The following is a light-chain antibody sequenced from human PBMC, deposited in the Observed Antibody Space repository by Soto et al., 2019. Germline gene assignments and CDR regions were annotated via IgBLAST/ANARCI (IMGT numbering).Light chain of an antibody. Sequence: QSALTQPASVSGSPGQSITISCTGTSSDVGSYNLVSWYQQHPGKAPKLMIYEDIKRPSGVSTRFSGSKSGNTASLTISGLQADDEADYYCCSYAGTHTFVLFGGGTKLTVL. J-gene: IGLJ2*01. CDR3: CSYAGTHTFVL. CDR2: EDI. V-gene: IGLV2-23*02. CDR1: SSDVGSYNL.